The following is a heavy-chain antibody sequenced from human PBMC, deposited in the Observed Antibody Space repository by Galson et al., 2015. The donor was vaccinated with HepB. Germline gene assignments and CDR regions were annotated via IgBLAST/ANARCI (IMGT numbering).Heavy chain of an antibody. V-gene: IGHV1-69*04. CDR2: IIPILGIA. Sequence: SVKVSCKASGGTFSSYTISWVRQAPGQGLEWMGRIIPILGIANYAQKFQGRVTITADKSTSTAYMELSSLRSEDTAVYYCAREVNYYGSGGRVDAFDIWGQGTMVTVSS. J-gene: IGHJ3*02. D-gene: IGHD3-10*01. CDR3: AREVNYYGSGGRVDAFDI. CDR1: GGTFSSYT.